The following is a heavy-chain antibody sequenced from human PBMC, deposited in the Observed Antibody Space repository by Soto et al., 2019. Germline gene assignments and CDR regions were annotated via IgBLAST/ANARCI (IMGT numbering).Heavy chain of an antibody. CDR1: GFTFSDHY. J-gene: IGHJ4*02. CDR3: ARGSPNCISSRCYWGDFDY. D-gene: IGHD2-2*01. V-gene: IGHV3-72*01. Sequence: GGSLRLSCAASGFTFSDHYIDWVRQAPGKGLEWVGRSRDKGHSYTTEYAASVKGRFTIARDDSKNSVDLQMNSLKTEDTAVYYCARGSPNCISSRCYWGDFDYWGQGTLVTVSS. CDR2: SRDKGHSYTT.